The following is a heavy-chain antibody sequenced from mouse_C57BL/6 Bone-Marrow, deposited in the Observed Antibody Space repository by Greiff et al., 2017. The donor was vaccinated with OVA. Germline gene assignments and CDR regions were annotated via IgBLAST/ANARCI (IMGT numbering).Heavy chain of an antibody. CDR1: GYTFTSYW. Sequence: QVQLKQPGAELVMPGASVKLSCKASGYTFTSYWMHWVKQRPGQGLEWIGEIDPSDSYTNYNQKFKGKSTLTVDKSSSTAYMQLSSLTSEDSAVYYCARAQFITTVVATNFDVWGTGTTVTVSS. D-gene: IGHD1-1*01. V-gene: IGHV1-69*01. CDR3: ARAQFITTVVATNFDV. J-gene: IGHJ1*03. CDR2: IDPSDSYT.